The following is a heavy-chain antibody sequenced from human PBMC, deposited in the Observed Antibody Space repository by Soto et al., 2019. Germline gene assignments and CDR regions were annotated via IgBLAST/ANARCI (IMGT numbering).Heavy chain of an antibody. D-gene: IGHD3-3*01. Sequence: GGSLRLSCAASGFTFSSYGMHWVRQAPGKGLEWVAVIWYDGSNKYYADSVKGRFTISRDNSKNTLYLQMNSLRAEDTAVYYCARETPRFLAWLLEIDYWGQGTLVTVSS. J-gene: IGHJ4*02. CDR3: ARETPRFLAWLLEIDY. CDR1: GFTFSSYG. V-gene: IGHV3-33*01. CDR2: IWYDGSNK.